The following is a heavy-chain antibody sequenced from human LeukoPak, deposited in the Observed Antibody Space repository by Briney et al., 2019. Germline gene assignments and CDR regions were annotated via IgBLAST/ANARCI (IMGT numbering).Heavy chain of an antibody. CDR3: ARGGRDIVVVVAAPWAYYFDY. CDR2: INHSGST. CDR1: GGSFSGYY. D-gene: IGHD2-15*01. V-gene: IGHV4-34*01. J-gene: IGHJ4*02. Sequence: SETLSLTCAVYGGSFSGYYWSWIRQPPGKGLEWIGEINHSGSTNYNPSLKSRVTISVDTSKSQFSLKLSSVTAADTAVYYCARGGRDIVVVVAAPWAYYFDYWGQGTLVTVSS.